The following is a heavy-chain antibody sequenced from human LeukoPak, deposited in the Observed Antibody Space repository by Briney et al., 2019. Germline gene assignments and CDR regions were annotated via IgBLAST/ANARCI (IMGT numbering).Heavy chain of an antibody. CDR2: IYPTDSDV. D-gene: IGHD2-21*02. J-gene: IGHJ4*02. Sequence: GESLKISCQASGYRFSSSWIGWVRQKPGKGLEWVAIIYPTDSDVKYSPSFQGQVTISADKSINTAFLQWGSLKTSDTAMYYCARLADCGGDCFWGGYFDYWGQGSLVTVSS. CDR3: ARLADCGGDCFWGGYFDY. V-gene: IGHV5-51*01. CDR1: GYRFSSSW.